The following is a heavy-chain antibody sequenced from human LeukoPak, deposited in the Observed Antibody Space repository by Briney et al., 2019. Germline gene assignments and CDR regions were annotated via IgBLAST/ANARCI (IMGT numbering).Heavy chain of an antibody. CDR1: GFTFSSYS. Sequence: PGGSLRLSCAASGFTFSSYSMNWVRQALGKGLEWVSYISSSGSTIYYADSVKGRFTISRDNAKNSLYLQMNSLRAEDTAVYYCAELGSSMIGGVWGKGTTVIISS. CDR3: AELGSSMIGGV. D-gene: IGHD3-10*02. V-gene: IGHV3-48*04. J-gene: IGHJ6*04. CDR2: ISSSGSTI.